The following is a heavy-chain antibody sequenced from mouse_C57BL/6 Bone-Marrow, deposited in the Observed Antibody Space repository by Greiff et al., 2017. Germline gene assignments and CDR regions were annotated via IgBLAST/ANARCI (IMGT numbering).Heavy chain of an antibody. CDR1: GFTFSSYA. V-gene: IGHV5-9-1*02. Sequence: EVMLVESGEGLVKPGGSLKLSCAASGFTFSSYAMSWVRQTPEKRLEWVAYISSGGDYIYYADTVKGRFTISRDNARNTLYLQMSSLKSEDTAMYYCTRVATVVAPDYWGQGTTLTVSS. J-gene: IGHJ2*01. D-gene: IGHD1-1*01. CDR2: ISSGGDYI. CDR3: TRVATVVAPDY.